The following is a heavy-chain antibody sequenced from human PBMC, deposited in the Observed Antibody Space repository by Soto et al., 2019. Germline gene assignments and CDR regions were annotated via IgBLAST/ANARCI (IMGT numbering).Heavy chain of an antibody. D-gene: IGHD3-10*01. V-gene: IGHV3-13*01. J-gene: IGHJ5*02. CDR1: GFTFSSHD. CDR2: IDSAGDA. Sequence: EVQLVESGGGLVQPGGSLRLSCAASGFTFSSHDMHWVRQVTGKGLEWVSGIDSAGDAKYPASVKGRFTISRENAKNSVHLQMNGLGAGDTAVYYCARGGIRGVSWNWFDTWGQGTLVTVSS. CDR3: ARGGIRGVSWNWFDT.